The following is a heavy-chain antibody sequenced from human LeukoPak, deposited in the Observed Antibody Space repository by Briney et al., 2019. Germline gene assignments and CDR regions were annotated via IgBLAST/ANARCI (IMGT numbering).Heavy chain of an antibody. CDR1: GGSISSYY. CDR2: IYYSGST. CDR3: ARNTYYYDSSIGDAFDI. D-gene: IGHD3-22*01. J-gene: IGHJ3*02. Sequence: SETLSLTCTVSGGSISSYYWSWIRQPPGKGLEWIGYIYYSGSTNYNPSLKSRVTISVDTSKNQFSLKLSSVTAADTAVYYCARNTYYYDSSIGDAFDIWGQGTMVTVSS. V-gene: IGHV4-59*01.